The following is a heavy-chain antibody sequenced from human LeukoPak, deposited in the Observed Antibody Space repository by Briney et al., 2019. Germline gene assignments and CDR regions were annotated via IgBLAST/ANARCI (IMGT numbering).Heavy chain of an antibody. J-gene: IGHJ4*02. CDR1: GFTSSSYG. Sequence: GGSLRLSCAASGFTSSSYGMHWVRQAPGKGLEWVAVISYDGSNKYYADSVKGRFTISRDNSKNTLYLQMNSLRAEDTAVYYCAKDGYSGYDCHFDYWGQGTLVTVSS. D-gene: IGHD5-12*01. V-gene: IGHV3-30*18. CDR3: AKDGYSGYDCHFDY. CDR2: ISYDGSNK.